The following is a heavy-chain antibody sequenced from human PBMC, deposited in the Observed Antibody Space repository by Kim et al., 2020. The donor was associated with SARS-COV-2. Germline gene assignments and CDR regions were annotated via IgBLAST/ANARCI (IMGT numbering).Heavy chain of an antibody. CDR2: ISSSSSTI. Sequence: GGSLRLSCAASGFTFSSYSMNWVRQAPGKGLEWVSYISSSSSTIYYADSVKGRFTISRDNAKNSLYLQMNSLRDEDTAVYYCARDLGIRFLEWPAYYYYGMDVWGQGTTVTVSS. D-gene: IGHD3-3*01. CDR3: ARDLGIRFLEWPAYYYYGMDV. J-gene: IGHJ6*02. V-gene: IGHV3-48*02. CDR1: GFTFSSYS.